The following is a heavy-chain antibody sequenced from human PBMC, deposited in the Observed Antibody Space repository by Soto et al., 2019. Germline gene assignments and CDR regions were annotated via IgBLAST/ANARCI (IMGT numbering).Heavy chain of an antibody. Sequence: QITLKESGPTLVKPTQTLTLTCTFSGFSLSTSGVGVGWIRQPPGKALEWIALIYWDDDKRYSPSLKSRLTITKDTSKNQVVLTMTNMDPVDTATYYCAHRGLATFRLSSSFDPWGQGTLVTVSS. CDR3: AHRGLATFRLSSSFDP. J-gene: IGHJ5*02. D-gene: IGHD2-15*01. CDR1: GFSLSTSGVG. CDR2: IYWDDDK. V-gene: IGHV2-5*02.